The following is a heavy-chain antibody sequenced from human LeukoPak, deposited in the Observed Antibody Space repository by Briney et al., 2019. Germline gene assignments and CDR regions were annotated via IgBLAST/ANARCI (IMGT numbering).Heavy chain of an antibody. J-gene: IGHJ4*02. V-gene: IGHV3-11*04. CDR1: GFTFSDYY. CDR2: IRSSGDTI. Sequence: GGSLRLSCAASGFTFSDYYMSWIRQAPGKGLEWVSYIRSSGDTIYYADSVKGRFTISRDNAKNSLYLQMNSLRAEDTAVYYCARGKSSKQQVARLLDYWGQGTLVTVSS. D-gene: IGHD6-13*01. CDR3: ARGKSSKQQVARLLDY.